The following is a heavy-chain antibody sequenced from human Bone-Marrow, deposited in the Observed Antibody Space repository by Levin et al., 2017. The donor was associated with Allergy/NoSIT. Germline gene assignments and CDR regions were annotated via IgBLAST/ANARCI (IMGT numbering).Heavy chain of an antibody. Sequence: PGGSLRLSCAASGFTFSSYGMHWVRQAPGKGLEWVAVISYDGSNKYYADSVKGRFTISRDNSKNTLYLQMNSLRAEDTAVYYCAKNIGYKSSGWYSNWFDPWGQGTLVTVSS. CDR3: AKNIGYKSSGWYSNWFDP. D-gene: IGHD6-19*01. V-gene: IGHV3-30*18. CDR2: ISYDGSNK. CDR1: GFTFSSYG. J-gene: IGHJ5*02.